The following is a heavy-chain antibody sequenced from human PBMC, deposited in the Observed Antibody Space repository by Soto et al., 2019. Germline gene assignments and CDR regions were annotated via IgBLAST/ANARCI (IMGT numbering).Heavy chain of an antibody. J-gene: IGHJ4*02. D-gene: IGHD3-22*01. V-gene: IGHV4-59*02. CDR1: GGSVSAYY. Sequence: PSETVSLTCTVSGGSVSAYYWSWIRQSPGKGLEWVGYIYSSGSATYNPSLQSRVTMSVDASKNQFSLKMSSVTAADTAVYYCARSLPGYYDNTGHFYFDHWGQGTLVTVSS. CDR3: ARSLPGYYDNTGHFYFDH. CDR2: IYSSGSA.